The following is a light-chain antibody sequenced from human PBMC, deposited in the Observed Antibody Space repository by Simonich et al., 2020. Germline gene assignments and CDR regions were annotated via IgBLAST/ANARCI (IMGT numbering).Light chain of an antibody. V-gene: IGLV2-23*03. CDR1: SSDVGGYNY. CDR2: EGS. J-gene: IGLJ2*01. Sequence: QSALTQPPSASGSPGQSVTISCTGTSSDVGGYNYVSWYQQHPGKAPKLMIYEGSKRPSGFSNRFAGSKTGNTASLTISGLQAEDEADYYCCSYAGSSTFVVFGGGTKLTVL. CDR3: CSYAGSSTFVV.